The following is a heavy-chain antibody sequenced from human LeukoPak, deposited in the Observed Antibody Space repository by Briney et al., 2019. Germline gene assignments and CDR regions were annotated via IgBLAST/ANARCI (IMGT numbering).Heavy chain of an antibody. CDR1: GFTFSDYY. J-gene: IGHJ6*02. CDR3: ARDPPAYCGGDCYQYYYYYYGMDV. Sequence: PGGSLRLSCAASGFTFSDYYMSWIRQAPGKGLEWVLYISSSGSTIYYADSVKGRFTISRDNAKNSLYLQMNSLRAEDTAVYYCARDPPAYCGGDCYQYYYYYYGMDVWGQGTTVTVSS. V-gene: IGHV3-11*01. CDR2: ISSSGSTI. D-gene: IGHD2-21*02.